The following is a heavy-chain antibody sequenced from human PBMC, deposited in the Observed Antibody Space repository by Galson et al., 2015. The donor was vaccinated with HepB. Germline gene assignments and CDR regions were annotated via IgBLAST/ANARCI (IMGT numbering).Heavy chain of an antibody. J-gene: IGHJ4*02. D-gene: IGHD3-22*01. CDR2: ISSSYSYT. V-gene: IGHV3-11*03. CDR1: GFTFSYYY. Sequence: SLRLSCAASGFTFSYYYMTWIRQAPGKGLEWLSYISSSYSYTNYADSLKGRFTISRDNAKDSLYLQMNSLRAEDTAVYYCARLAYLHYDSSGYPDYWGQGTLVTVSS. CDR3: ARLAYLHYDSSGYPDY.